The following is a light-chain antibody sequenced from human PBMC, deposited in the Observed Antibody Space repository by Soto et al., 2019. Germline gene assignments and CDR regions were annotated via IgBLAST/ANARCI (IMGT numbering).Light chain of an antibody. J-gene: IGKJ4*01. CDR3: QQYSRSRALT. CDR1: ESVASSS. CDR2: KTS. Sequence: EVLLTQSPVTLSLSPGEGATLSCRASESVASSSIAWYQQKPGQAPRLLIYKTSSRATGITDRFSGSGSGTDYTLIITRLKPEDSAVYYCQQYSRSRALTFGGGTKVEIK. V-gene: IGKV3-20*01.